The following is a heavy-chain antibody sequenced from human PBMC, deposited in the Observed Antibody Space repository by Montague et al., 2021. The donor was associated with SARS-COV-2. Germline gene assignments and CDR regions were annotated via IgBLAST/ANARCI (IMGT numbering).Heavy chain of an antibody. CDR2: VYYTGST. Sequence: SETLSLTCAVSGGSISGFYWSWIRQPPGKGLEWIGHVYYTGSTNYNPSLKSRVTISVDTSKKQFSLTLSSVTAADTAVYFCARFFDGSGYHSSRGGFDYWGQGTLVAVSS. CDR3: ARFFDGSGYHSSRGGFDY. CDR1: GGSISGFY. J-gene: IGHJ4*02. V-gene: IGHV4-59*01. D-gene: IGHD3-22*01.